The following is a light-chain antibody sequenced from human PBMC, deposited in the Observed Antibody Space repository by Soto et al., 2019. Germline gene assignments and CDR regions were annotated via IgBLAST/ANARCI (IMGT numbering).Light chain of an antibody. CDR2: AAS. V-gene: IGKV1-27*01. CDR1: QGIDTY. CDR3: QKYTRAPFT. J-gene: IGKJ3*01. Sequence: DIQMTQSPSSLSASVGDRVTITCRASQGIDTYLAWYQQKPGQVPKLRIYAASTLQSGVPSRFSGSGSGTDFTLTISSLQPEDVATYFCQKYTRAPFTFGPGTKVDIK.